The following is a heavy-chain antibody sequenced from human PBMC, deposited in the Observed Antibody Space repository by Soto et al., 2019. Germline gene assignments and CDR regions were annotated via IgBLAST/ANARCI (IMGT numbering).Heavy chain of an antibody. D-gene: IGHD4-17*01. CDR3: AIPALYGDYFDY. CDR2: ISGSGGST. J-gene: IGHJ4*02. Sequence: EVQLLESGGGLVQPGGSLRLSCAASGFTFSSYAMSWVRQAPGKGLEWVSAISGSGGSTYYADSVKGRFTISRDNSKNTLYMQMNSLRAEDTAVYYCAIPALYGDYFDYWGQGTLVTVSS. CDR1: GFTFSSYA. V-gene: IGHV3-23*01.